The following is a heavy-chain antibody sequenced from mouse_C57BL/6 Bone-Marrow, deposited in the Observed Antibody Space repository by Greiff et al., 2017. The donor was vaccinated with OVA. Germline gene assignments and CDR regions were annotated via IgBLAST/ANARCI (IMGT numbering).Heavy chain of an antibody. CDR1: GYTFTNYW. CDR2: IYPGGGYT. J-gene: IGHJ4*01. V-gene: IGHV1-63*01. D-gene: IGHD2-4*01. CDR3: ARDGYDYDGYYAMDD. Sequence: QVQLKQSGAELVRPGTSVKMSCKASGYTFTNYWIGWAKQRPGHGLEWIGDIYPGGGYTNYNEKFKGKATLTADKSSSTAYLQFSSLTSEDSAIYYCARDGYDYDGYYAMDDWGQGTSVTVSS.